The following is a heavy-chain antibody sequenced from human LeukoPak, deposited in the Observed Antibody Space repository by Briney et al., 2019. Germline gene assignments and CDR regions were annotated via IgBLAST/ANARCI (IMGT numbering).Heavy chain of an antibody. Sequence: EASVKVSCKASGYTFTNYGISWVRQAPGQGLEWMGWISTYNGNADYAQRFQGRVTMTTDTSTSTSYMELRSLRSDDTAVYYCARGYGDYVRAFDMWGQGTMVTVSS. J-gene: IGHJ3*02. V-gene: IGHV1-18*01. D-gene: IGHD4-17*01. CDR1: GYTFTNYG. CDR3: ARGYGDYVRAFDM. CDR2: ISTYNGNA.